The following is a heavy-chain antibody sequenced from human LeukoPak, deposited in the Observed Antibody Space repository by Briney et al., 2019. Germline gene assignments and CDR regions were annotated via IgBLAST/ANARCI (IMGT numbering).Heavy chain of an antibody. CDR3: ARDTMVRGVATGWYYYYYGMDV. CDR2: IYTSGST. J-gene: IGHJ6*02. CDR1: GGSISSYY. V-gene: IGHV4-4*07. Sequence: SEALSLTCTVSGGSISSYYWSWIRRPAGKGLEWIGRIYTSGSTNYSPSLKSRVTMSVDTSKNQFSLKLSSVTAADTAVYYCARDTMVRGVATGWYYYYYGMDVWGQGTTVTVSS. D-gene: IGHD3-10*01.